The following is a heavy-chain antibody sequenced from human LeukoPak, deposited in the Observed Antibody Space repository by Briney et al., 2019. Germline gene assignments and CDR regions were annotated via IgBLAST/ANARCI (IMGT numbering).Heavy chain of an antibody. CDR3: ARRGFFGSGNYYNPSSYFGV. J-gene: IGHJ2*01. Sequence: SETLSLTCSISADSISSYYWGWIRQTPQRGLELIGYGHFSGYADYNPSLKSRVNLSVDTTKKLISLRLTSVTAADTAVYYCARRGFFGSGNYYNPSSYFGVWGRGALVTVSS. D-gene: IGHD3-10*01. CDR2: GHFSGYA. V-gene: IGHV4-59*12. CDR1: ADSISSYY.